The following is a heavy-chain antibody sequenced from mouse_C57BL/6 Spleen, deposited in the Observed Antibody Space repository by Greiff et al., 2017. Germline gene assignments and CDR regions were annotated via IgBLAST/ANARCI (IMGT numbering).Heavy chain of an antibody. Sequence: QVQLQQPGAELVKPGASVKLSCKASGYTFTSYWMQWVKQRPGQGLEWIGEIDPSGSYTNYNQKFKGKATLTVDTSSSTAYMQLSILTSVDSAVYYCSREGYSHPSYWGQGTLVTVSA. CDR1: GYTFTSYW. CDR2: IDPSGSYT. J-gene: IGHJ3*01. D-gene: IGHD2-12*01. CDR3: SREGYSHPSY. V-gene: IGHV1-50*01.